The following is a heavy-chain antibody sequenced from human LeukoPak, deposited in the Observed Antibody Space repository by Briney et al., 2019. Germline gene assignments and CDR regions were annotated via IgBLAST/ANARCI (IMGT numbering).Heavy chain of an antibody. J-gene: IGHJ4*02. Sequence: GGSLRLSCAASGFTFSSYWMHWVRQAPGKGLVWVSRINSDGSSTSYADSVKGRFTISRDNAKNTVYLQMNSLRAEDTAVYYCARVTVTAYYFDYWGQGTLVTVSS. CDR1: GFTFSSYW. V-gene: IGHV3-74*01. CDR3: ARVTVTAYYFDY. D-gene: IGHD4-17*01. CDR2: INSDGSST.